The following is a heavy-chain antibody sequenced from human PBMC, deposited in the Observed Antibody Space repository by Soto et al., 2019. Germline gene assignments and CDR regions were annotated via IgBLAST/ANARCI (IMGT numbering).Heavy chain of an antibody. J-gene: IGHJ4*02. D-gene: IGHD3-16*02. Sequence: GGSLRLSCAASGFTFSSYAMSWVRQAPGKGLEWVSVISGSGGSTYYADSVKGRFTISRDNSKNTLYLQMNSLRAEDTAVYYCAKRVMITFGGVIAPFDYWGQGTLVTVSS. CDR3: AKRVMITFGGVIAPFDY. V-gene: IGHV3-23*01. CDR2: ISGSGGST. CDR1: GFTFSSYA.